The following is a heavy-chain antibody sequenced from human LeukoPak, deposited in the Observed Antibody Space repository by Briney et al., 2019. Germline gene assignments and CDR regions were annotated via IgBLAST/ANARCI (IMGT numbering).Heavy chain of an antibody. D-gene: IGHD3-10*01. J-gene: IGHJ4*02. CDR2: IYPSDSDT. CDR1: GYSFTSYW. CDR3: ARRGFGESSRFDY. Sequence: GESLKISCKGSGYSFTSYWIGWVRQMPGKGLEWMGIIYPSDSDTRYSPSFQGQVTISADKSITTAYLQWSSLKASDTAVYYCARRGFGESSRFDYWGQGTLVTVSS. V-gene: IGHV5-51*01.